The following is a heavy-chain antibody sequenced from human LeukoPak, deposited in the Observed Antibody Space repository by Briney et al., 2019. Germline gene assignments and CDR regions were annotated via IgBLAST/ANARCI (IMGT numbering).Heavy chain of an antibody. V-gene: IGHV3-20*04. D-gene: IGHD1-26*01. J-gene: IGHJ4*02. Sequence: PGGSLRLSCAASGFTFDDYGMSCVRQAPGKGLEWVSDINWNGGRTGYADSVKGRFTISRDNAKKSLYLQMNSLRAEDTALYYCARGGGGRYLVYWGQGTLVTVSS. CDR2: INWNGGRT. CDR1: GFTFDDYG. CDR3: ARGGGGRYLVY.